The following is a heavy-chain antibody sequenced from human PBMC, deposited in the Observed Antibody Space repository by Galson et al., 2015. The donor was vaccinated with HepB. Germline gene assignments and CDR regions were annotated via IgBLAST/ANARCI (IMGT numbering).Heavy chain of an antibody. CDR3: ATSYCGGDCSPHDAFDI. CDR2: IKQDGSEK. D-gene: IGHD2-21*02. CDR1: GFTFSSYW. J-gene: IGHJ3*02. Sequence: SLRLSCAASGFTFSSYWMSWVRQAPGKGLEWVANIKQDGSEKYYVDSVKGRFTISRDNAKNSLYLQMNSLRAEDTAVYYCATSYCGGDCSPHDAFDIWGQGTMVTVSS. V-gene: IGHV3-7*03.